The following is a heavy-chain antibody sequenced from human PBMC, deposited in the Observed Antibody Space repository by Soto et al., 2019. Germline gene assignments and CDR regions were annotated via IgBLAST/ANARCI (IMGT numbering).Heavy chain of an antibody. J-gene: IGHJ4*02. D-gene: IGHD2-2*01. CDR3: AKDVVPAAEWYYFDY. Sequence: QVQLVESGGGVVQPGRSLRLSCAASGFTFSSYGMHWVRQAPGKGLEWVAVISYDGSNKYYADSVKGRFTISRDNSKNTQYMQMNSLRDEDTAVYYCAKDVVPAAEWYYFDYWGQGTLVTVSS. V-gene: IGHV3-30*18. CDR1: GFTFSSYG. CDR2: ISYDGSNK.